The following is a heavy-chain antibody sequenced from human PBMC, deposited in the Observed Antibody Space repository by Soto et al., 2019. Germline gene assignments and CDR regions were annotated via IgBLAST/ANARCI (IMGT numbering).Heavy chain of an antibody. CDR1: GGTFSSYA. V-gene: IGHV1-69*06. CDR2: IIPIFGTA. J-gene: IGHJ6*02. D-gene: IGHD2-2*01. CDR3: ARVSKPLPTYYYGMDV. Sequence: QVQLVQYGAEVKKPGSSVKVSCKASGGTFSSYAISWVRPAPGQGLEWMGGIIPIFGTANYAQKFQGRVTITADKSTSTAYMELSSLRSEDTAVYYCARVSKPLPTYYYGMDVWGQGTTVTVSS.